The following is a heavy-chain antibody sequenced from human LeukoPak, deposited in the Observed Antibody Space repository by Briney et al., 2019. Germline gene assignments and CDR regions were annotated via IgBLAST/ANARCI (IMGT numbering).Heavy chain of an antibody. CDR2: INPSGGST. D-gene: IGHD2-2*01. CDR1: GYTFTSYY. J-gene: IGHJ3*02. CDR3: ARASPRPDIVVVPADAFDI. Sequence: ASVKVSCKASGYTFTSYYMYWVRQAPGQGLEWMGIINPSGGSTSYAQKFQGRVTITADESTSTAYMELSSLRSEDTAVYYCARASPRPDIVVVPADAFDIWGQGTVVTVSS. V-gene: IGHV1-46*01.